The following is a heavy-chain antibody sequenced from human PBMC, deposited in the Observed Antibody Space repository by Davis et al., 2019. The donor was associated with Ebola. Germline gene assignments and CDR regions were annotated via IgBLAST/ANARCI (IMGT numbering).Heavy chain of an antibody. J-gene: IGHJ5*02. D-gene: IGHD6-13*01. CDR3: ARGKPFGSSFWFDP. CDR2: IYYSGST. Sequence: LRPSFPLPGGSISSGGYSWSCIRQPPGKGREWIGYIYYSGSTYYNPSLKSRVTISVDRSKNQFSLKLSSVTAADTAVYYCARGKPFGSSFWFDPWGQGTLVTVSS. CDR1: GGSISSGGYS. V-gene: IGHV4-30-2*01.